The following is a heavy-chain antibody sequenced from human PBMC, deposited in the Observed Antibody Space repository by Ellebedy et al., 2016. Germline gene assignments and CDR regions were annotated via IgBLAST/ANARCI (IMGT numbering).Heavy chain of an antibody. J-gene: IGHJ4*02. CDR3: ARAGAFWSGYSYYFDY. D-gene: IGHD3-3*01. CDR1: GGTFSSYA. V-gene: IGHV1-69*13. CDR2: IIPIFGTA. Sequence: SVKVSCXASGGTFSSYAISWVRQAPGQGLEWMGGIIPIFGTANYAQKFQGRVTITADESTSTAYMELSSLRSEDTAVYYCARAGAFWSGYSYYFDYWGQGTLVTVSS.